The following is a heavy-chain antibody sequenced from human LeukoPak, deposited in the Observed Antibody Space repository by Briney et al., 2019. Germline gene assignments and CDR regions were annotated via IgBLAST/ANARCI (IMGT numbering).Heavy chain of an antibody. D-gene: IGHD6-25*01. Sequence: SETLSLTCTVSGGSISSGGYYWNWIRQHPGKGLEWIGDIYYSGSTYYNPSLKSRAVISLDTSKNQFSLNLSSVTAADTAVYYCARTAARYYFDYWGQGTLVTVSS. CDR3: ARTAARYYFDY. J-gene: IGHJ4*02. CDR2: IYYSGST. V-gene: IGHV4-31*03. CDR1: GGSISSGGYY.